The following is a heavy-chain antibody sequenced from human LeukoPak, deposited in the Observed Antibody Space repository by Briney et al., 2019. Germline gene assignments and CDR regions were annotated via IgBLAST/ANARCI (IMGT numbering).Heavy chain of an antibody. V-gene: IGHV5-51*01. CDR2: IYPDNSDT. J-gene: IGHJ6*03. Sequence: GESLKISCKTSGYSVTNYWIGWVRQIPGKGLEWMGLIYPDNSDTRYSPSFEGQVTISADKSISTAYLQWSSRRASDTAMYYCARGGYTYAYYYYYLDVWGKGTTVTVSS. CDR1: GYSVTNYW. CDR3: ARGGYTYAYYYYYLDV. D-gene: IGHD5-18*01.